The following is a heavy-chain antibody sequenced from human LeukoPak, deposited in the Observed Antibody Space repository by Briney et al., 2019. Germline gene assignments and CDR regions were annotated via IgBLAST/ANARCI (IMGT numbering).Heavy chain of an antibody. CDR2: INPNSGAT. Sequence: GASVRISCKTSGYKFTDYFIHWVRQAPGQGPEWMGWINPNSGATNNAQKFQGRVTMTRDTSISTAYMELSRLSSDDTAMYYCARGYYYDSSALLPDYWGQGSLVTVST. V-gene: IGHV1-2*02. CDR1: GYKFTDYF. J-gene: IGHJ4*02. D-gene: IGHD3-22*01. CDR3: ARGYYYDSSALLPDY.